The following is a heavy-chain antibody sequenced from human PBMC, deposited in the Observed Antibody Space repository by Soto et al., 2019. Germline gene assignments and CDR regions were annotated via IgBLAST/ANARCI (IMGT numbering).Heavy chain of an antibody. D-gene: IGHD1-26*01. CDR2: IKQDGSEK. CDR1: GFTFSSYW. Sequence: GGSLRLSCAASGFTFSSYWMGWVRQAPGKGLEWVANIKQDGSEKYYVDSVKGRFTISRDNAKNSLYLQMNSLRAEDTAVYYCSRDGSGSYYDAFDIWGQGTMVTVSS. V-gene: IGHV3-7*03. CDR3: SRDGSGSYYDAFDI. J-gene: IGHJ3*02.